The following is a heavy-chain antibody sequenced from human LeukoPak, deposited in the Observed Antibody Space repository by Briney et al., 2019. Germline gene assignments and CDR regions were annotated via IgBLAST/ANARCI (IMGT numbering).Heavy chain of an antibody. CDR1: GGSFSGYY. J-gene: IGHJ4*02. CDR2: INHSGST. V-gene: IGHV4-34*01. CDR3: ARGRLGYCSGGSCPLGYFDY. D-gene: IGHD2-15*01. Sequence: SETLSLTCAVYGGSFSGYYWSWIRQPPGKGLEWIGEINHSGSTNYNPSFKSRVTISVDTSKNQFSLKLSSVTAADTAVYYCARGRLGYCSGGSCPLGYFDYWGQGTLVTVSS.